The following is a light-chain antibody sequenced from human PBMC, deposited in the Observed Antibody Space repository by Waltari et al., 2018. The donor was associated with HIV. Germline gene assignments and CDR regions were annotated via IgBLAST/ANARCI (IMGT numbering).Light chain of an antibody. V-gene: IGKV3D-15*01. CDR3: QQYNKWSRGT. Sequence: TQSPATLSVSPGERATLSCRASQSVSSYLAWYQQKPGQAPRLLIYGASTRATGIPSRFVGSGSGTDFTLTISSLQSEDFAVYFCQQYNKWSRGTFGGGTKVEVK. CDR2: GAS. CDR1: QSVSSY. J-gene: IGKJ4*01.